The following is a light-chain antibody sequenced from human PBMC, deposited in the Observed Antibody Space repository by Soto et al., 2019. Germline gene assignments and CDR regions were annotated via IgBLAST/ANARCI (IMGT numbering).Light chain of an antibody. CDR3: CSYAGSSTYV. CDR2: EVS. V-gene: IGLV2-23*02. CDR1: SSDVGSYNL. J-gene: IGLJ1*01. Sequence: QSALAQPASVSGSPGQSITISCTGTSSDVGSYNLVSWYQQHPGKAPKLMIYEVSKRPSGVSNRFSGSKSGNTAPLTISGLQAEDEADYYCCSYAGSSTYVFGTGTRSPS.